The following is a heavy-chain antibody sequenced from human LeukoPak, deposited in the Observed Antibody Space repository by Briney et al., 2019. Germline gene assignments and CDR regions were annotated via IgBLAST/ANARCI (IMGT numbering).Heavy chain of an antibody. J-gene: IGHJ4*02. V-gene: IGHV3-21*04. CDR3: ARDSSGWTPFDY. Sequence: GGSLRLSCAASGFTFSSYSMNWVRQAPGKGLEWVSSISSSSSYIYYADSVKGRFTISRDNAKNYLYLQMNSLRAEDTALYYCARDSSGWTPFDYWGQGTLVTVSS. CDR2: ISSSSSYI. CDR1: GFTFSSYS. D-gene: IGHD6-19*01.